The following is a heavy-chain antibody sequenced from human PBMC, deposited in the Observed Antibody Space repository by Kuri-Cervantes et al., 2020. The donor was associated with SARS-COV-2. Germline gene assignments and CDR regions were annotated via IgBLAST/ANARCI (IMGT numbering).Heavy chain of an antibody. D-gene: IGHD2-15*01. CDR2: IYYTGST. CDR3: SMVVGNCFDP. V-gene: IGHV4-61*01. J-gene: IGHJ5*02. CDR1: GGSVSSESYY. Sequence: ESLKISCTVSGGSVSSESYYWSLIRQPPGKGLEWIAYIYYTGSTNYNPSLKSRVTISMDTPKSQFSLKLTSVTAADTAVYYCSMVVGNCFDPWGQGTLVTVSS.